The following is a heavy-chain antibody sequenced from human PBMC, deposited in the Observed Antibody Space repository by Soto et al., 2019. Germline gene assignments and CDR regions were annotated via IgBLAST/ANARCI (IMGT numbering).Heavy chain of an antibody. CDR1: GYTFTSYD. V-gene: IGHV1-8*01. CDR2: MNPNSGNT. CDR3: ARSGRWEELGYCSSTSCYNRWFDP. J-gene: IGHJ5*02. D-gene: IGHD2-2*01. Sequence: ASVKVSCKASGYTFTSYDINWVRQATGQGLEWMGWMNPNSGNTGYAQKFQGRVTMTRNTSISTAYMELSSLRSEDTAVYYCARSGRWEELGYCSSTSCYNRWFDPWGQGTLVTVSS.